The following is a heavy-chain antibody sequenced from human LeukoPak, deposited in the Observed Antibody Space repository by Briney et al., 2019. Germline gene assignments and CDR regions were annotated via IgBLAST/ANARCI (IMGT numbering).Heavy chain of an antibody. Sequence: PSETLSLTCTVSGGSISSGDYYWSWIRQPPGKGLEWIGYIYYSGSTNYNPSLKSRVTISVDTSKNQFSLKLSSVTAADTAVYYCARASGGNFRVKGQYYFDYWGQGTLVTVSS. CDR3: ARASGGNFRVKGQYYFDY. D-gene: IGHD4-23*01. CDR2: IYYSGST. V-gene: IGHV4-61*08. J-gene: IGHJ4*02. CDR1: GGSISSGDYY.